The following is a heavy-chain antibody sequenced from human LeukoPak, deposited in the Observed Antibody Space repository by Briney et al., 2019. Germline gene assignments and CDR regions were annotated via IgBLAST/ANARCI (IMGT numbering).Heavy chain of an antibody. D-gene: IGHD3-22*01. J-gene: IGHJ3*02. CDR2: ISGSGGST. CDR3: AKSPRITMIVVVIPGAFDI. CDR1: GFTFSSYA. Sequence: GGSLRLSCAASGFTFSSYAMSWVRQAPGKGLEWVSAISGSGGSTYYADSVKGRFTISRDNSKNTLYLQMNSLRAEDTAVYYCAKSPRITMIVVVIPGAFDIWGQGTMVTVSS. V-gene: IGHV3-23*01.